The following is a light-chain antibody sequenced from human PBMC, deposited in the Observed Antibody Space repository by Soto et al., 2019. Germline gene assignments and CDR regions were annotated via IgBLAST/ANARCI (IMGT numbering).Light chain of an antibody. CDR1: QSISSTY. Sequence: EVVLTQCPGTLSLSPGERATLSCRASQSISSTYLTWYHQRPGQAPRLLIYDASRRATGIPDRFSGSGSGTDFSLTISRLEPEDFAVYYCQHYDSARWTFGLGTKVDIK. CDR2: DAS. CDR3: QHYDSARWT. V-gene: IGKV3-20*01. J-gene: IGKJ1*01.